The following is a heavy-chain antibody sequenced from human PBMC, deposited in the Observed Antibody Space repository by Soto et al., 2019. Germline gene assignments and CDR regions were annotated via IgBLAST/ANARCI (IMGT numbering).Heavy chain of an antibody. CDR3: ARLTYYDRIVYYCY. V-gene: IGHV3-21*01. J-gene: IGHJ4*02. CDR1: GFTFSSYS. D-gene: IGHD3-22*01. CDR2: ISSSSSYI. Sequence: EVQLVESGGGLVKPGGSLRLSCAASGFTFSSYSMNWVRQAPVKGLEWVSSISSSSSYIYYADSVKGRFTISRDNPNHSLLMQMNRVRARLTAVFYCARLTYYDRIVYYCYWGQGTLVTVTS.